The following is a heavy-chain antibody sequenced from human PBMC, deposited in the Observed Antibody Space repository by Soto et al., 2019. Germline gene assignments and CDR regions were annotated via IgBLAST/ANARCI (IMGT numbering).Heavy chain of an antibody. Sequence: TLSLTCTVSGGSISSYYWSWIRQPPGKGLEWIGYIYYSGSTNYNPSLKSRVTISVDTSKNQFSLKLSSVTAADTAVYYCARARMKQLVVGYYYYGMDVWGQGTTVTVSS. CDR1: GGSISSYY. J-gene: IGHJ6*02. D-gene: IGHD6-6*01. V-gene: IGHV4-59*13. CDR2: IYYSGST. CDR3: ARARMKQLVVGYYYYGMDV.